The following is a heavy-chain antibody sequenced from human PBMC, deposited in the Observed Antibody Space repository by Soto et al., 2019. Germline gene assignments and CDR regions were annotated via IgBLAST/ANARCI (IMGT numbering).Heavy chain of an antibody. CDR1: GGSISSGDYY. V-gene: IGHV4-30-4*01. CDR2: IYYSGST. J-gene: IGHJ5*02. Sequence: QVQLQESGPGLVKPSQTLSLTCTVSGGSISSGDYYWSWIRQPPGKGLEWIGYIYYSGSTYYNPSLKRRVTISVDTSKNQFSLKLSSVTAADTAVYYCARAPKRLVVVAATYNWFDPWGQGTLVTVSS. CDR3: ARAPKRLVVVAATYNWFDP. D-gene: IGHD2-15*01.